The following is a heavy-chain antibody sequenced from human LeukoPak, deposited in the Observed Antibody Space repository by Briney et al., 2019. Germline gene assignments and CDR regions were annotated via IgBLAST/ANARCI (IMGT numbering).Heavy chain of an antibody. CDR1: GGSISSSNW. CDR2: IYHSGST. Sequence: SETLSLTCAVSGGSISSSNWWSWVRQPPGKGLEWIGEIYHSGSTNYNPSLKSRVTISVDTSKNQFSLRLSSVTAADTAVYYCANTHLAAPPFDYWGQGTLVTVSS. V-gene: IGHV4-4*02. D-gene: IGHD6-6*01. CDR3: ANTHLAAPPFDY. J-gene: IGHJ4*02.